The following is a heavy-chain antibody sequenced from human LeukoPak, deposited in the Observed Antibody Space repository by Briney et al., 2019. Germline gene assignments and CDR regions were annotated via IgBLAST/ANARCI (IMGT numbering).Heavy chain of an antibody. D-gene: IGHD2-15*01. J-gene: IGHJ4*02. CDR2: IEQDGSEK. V-gene: IGHV3-7*01. CDR3: ARFGMDAAIDY. Sequence: GGSLRLSCAASGFTFSGYWMSWVRQAPGKGLEWVATIEQDGSEKTYVDSVEGRFTSSRDSAKSSLFLQMDSLRAEDTAVYYCARFGMDAAIDYWGQGTLVTVSS. CDR1: GFTFSGYW.